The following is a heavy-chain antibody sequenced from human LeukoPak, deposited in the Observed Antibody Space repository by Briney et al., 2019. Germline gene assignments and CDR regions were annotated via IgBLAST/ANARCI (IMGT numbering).Heavy chain of an antibody. CDR3: ADHSQWLRHNWFDP. CDR2: ISGSGGST. J-gene: IGHJ5*02. D-gene: IGHD5-12*01. CDR1: GFTFSSYA. V-gene: IGHV3-23*01. Sequence: PGGSLRLSCAASGFTFSSYAMSWLRQAPGKGLEWVSAISGSGGSTYYADSVKGRFTISRDNSKNTLYLQMNSLRAEDTAVYYCADHSQWLRHNWFDPWGQGTLVTVSS.